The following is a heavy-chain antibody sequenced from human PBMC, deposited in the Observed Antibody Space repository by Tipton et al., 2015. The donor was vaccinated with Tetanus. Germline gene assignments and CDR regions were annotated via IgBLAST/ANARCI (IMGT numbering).Heavy chain of an antibody. CDR1: GFTFNGYG. CDR3: ARERSWEWLGPVDS. Sequence: SLRLSCAASGFTFNGYGMHWVRQAPGKGLEWLALVWYDGSKQYYADSVKGRFTISRDNSKNTVDLQMNNLRDEDTAVYYCARERSWEWLGPVDSWGQGTLVAVSS. D-gene: IGHD3-3*01. V-gene: IGHV3-33*01. J-gene: IGHJ4*02. CDR2: VWYDGSKQ.